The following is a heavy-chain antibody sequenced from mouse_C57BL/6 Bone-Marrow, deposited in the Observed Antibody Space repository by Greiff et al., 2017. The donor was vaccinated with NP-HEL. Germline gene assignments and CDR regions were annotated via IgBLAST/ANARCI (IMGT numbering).Heavy chain of an antibody. Sequence: EVKVVESGGGLVKPGGSLKLSCAASGFTFSDYGMHWVRQAPEKGLEWVAYISSGSSTIYYADTVKGRFPISRDNAKNTLFLQMTSLRSEDTAMYYCARAPLLWDYYAMDYWGQGTSVTVSS. CDR3: ARAPLLWDYYAMDY. V-gene: IGHV5-17*01. D-gene: IGHD2-1*01. CDR2: ISSGSSTI. J-gene: IGHJ4*01. CDR1: GFTFSDYG.